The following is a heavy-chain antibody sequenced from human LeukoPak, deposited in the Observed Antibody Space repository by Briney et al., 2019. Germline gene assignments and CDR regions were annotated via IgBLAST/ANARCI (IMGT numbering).Heavy chain of an antibody. CDR3: ARDDSSGYWGYFQH. CDR2: IYSGGST. J-gene: IGHJ1*01. V-gene: IGHV3-66*02. Sequence: GGSLRLSCAASGFTVSSNYMSWVRQAPGKGLEWVSVIYSGGSTYYADSVKGRFTISRDNSKNTLYLQMNSLRAEDTAVYYCARDDSSGYWGYFQHWGQGTLVTDSS. D-gene: IGHD3-22*01. CDR1: GFTVSSNY.